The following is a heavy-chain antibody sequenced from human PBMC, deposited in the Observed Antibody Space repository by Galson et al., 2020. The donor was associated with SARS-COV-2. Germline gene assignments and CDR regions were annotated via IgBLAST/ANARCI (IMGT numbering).Heavy chain of an antibody. V-gene: IGHV3-30*04. D-gene: IGHD2-2*01. CDR1: GFTLSRSA. J-gene: IGHJ4*02. Sequence: GGSLRLSCAASGFTLSRSAMHWVRQAPGKGLEWVSILSSDGTTRYNSDSMKGRFTISSDISKNTLYLQMNSLIPEDTAVYYCARETVDQSSSWVDYLGQGTLVTGSA. CDR3: ARETVDQSSSWVDY. CDR2: LSSDGTTR.